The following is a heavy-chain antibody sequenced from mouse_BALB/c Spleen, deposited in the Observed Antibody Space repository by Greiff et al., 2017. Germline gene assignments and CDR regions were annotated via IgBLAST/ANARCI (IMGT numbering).Heavy chain of an antibody. Sequence: EVKLVESGGGLVQPGGSMKLSCVASGFTFSNYWMNWVRQSPEKGLEWVAEIRLKSNNYATHYAESVKGRFTISRDDSKSSVYLQMNNLRAEDTGIYYCTMIYDGYPYAMDYWGQGTSVTVSS. J-gene: IGHJ4*01. CDR2: IRLKSNNYAT. CDR3: TMIYDGYPYAMDY. V-gene: IGHV6-6*02. D-gene: IGHD2-3*01. CDR1: GFTFSNYW.